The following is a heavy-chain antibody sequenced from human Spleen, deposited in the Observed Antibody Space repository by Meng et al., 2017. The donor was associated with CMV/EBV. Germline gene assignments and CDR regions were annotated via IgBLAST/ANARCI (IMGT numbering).Heavy chain of an antibody. D-gene: IGHD1-14*01. V-gene: IGHV1-2*02. CDR3: AKGMEDFVVEPPTIWVDP. CDR1: GYTFSGYY. CDR2: INANSGFT. Sequence: ASVKVSCKAFGYTFSGYYMHWVRQAPGQGLEWMGWINANSGFTHSAQKFQGRVTMTRDTSISTAYMELRRLRSDDTAVYYCAKGMEDFVVEPPTIWVDPWGQGTLVTVSS. J-gene: IGHJ5*02.